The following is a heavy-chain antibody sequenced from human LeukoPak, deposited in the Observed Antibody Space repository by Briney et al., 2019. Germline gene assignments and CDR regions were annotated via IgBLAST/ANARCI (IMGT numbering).Heavy chain of an antibody. CDR3: ARDGPSYYDFWSGPLDY. D-gene: IGHD3-3*01. J-gene: IGHJ4*02. Sequence: GGSLRLSCAASGFTFSSYAMSWVRQAPGKGLEWVSAISGSGGSTYYADSVKGRFTISRDNSKNTLYLQMNSLRAEDTAVYYCARDGPSYYDFWSGPLDYWGQGTLVTVSS. CDR2: ISGSGGST. CDR1: GFTFSSYA. V-gene: IGHV3-23*01.